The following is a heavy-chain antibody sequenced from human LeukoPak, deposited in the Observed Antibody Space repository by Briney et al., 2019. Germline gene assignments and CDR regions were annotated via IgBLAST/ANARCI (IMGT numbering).Heavy chain of an antibody. J-gene: IGHJ4*02. CDR1: GFSFSDHW. V-gene: IGHV3-7*01. CDR2: IKHDGSGK. Sequence: GGSLSLSCEASGFSFSDHWMGWVRQAPGKGLECVANIKHDGSGKEYVDSVKGRFTISRDNAKNSVYLEMSSLRAEDTAVYYCAKWRWRQSEYEDWGQGTLVTVSS. D-gene: IGHD5-24*01. CDR3: AKWRWRQSEYED.